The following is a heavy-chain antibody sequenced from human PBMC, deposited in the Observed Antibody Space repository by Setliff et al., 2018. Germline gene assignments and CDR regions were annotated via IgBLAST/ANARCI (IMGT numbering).Heavy chain of an antibody. CDR3: ARNWVTAQHYYYGMDV. CDR1: GGSFSGYY. Sequence: SETLSLTCAVYGGSFSGYYWSWIRQPPGKGLEWIGEINHSGSTNYNPSLKSRFTISRDNSKSTLYLQMDSLRAEDAAIYYCARNWVTAQHYYYGMDVWGQGTTVTVSS. D-gene: IGHD2-21*02. J-gene: IGHJ6*02. V-gene: IGHV4-34*01. CDR2: INHSGST.